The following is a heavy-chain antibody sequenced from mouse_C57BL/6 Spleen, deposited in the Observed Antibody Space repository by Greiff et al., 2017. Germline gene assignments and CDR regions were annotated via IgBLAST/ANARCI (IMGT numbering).Heavy chain of an antibody. D-gene: IGHD2-5*01. J-gene: IGHJ2*01. CDR1: GFTFSSYA. CDR3: ARENSNYGLDY. Sequence: DVKLVESGGGLVKPGGSLKLSCAASGFTFSSYAMSWVRQTPEKRLEWVATISDGGSYTYYPDNVKGRFTISRDNAKNNLYLQMSQLKSEDTAMYYCARENSNYGLDYWGQGTTLTVSS. CDR2: ISDGGSYT. V-gene: IGHV5-4*01.